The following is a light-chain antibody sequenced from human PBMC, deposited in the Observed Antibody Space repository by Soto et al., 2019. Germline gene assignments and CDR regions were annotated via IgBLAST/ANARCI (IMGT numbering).Light chain of an antibody. CDR2: DVT. CDR3: SSYAGSNNWV. V-gene: IGLV2-8*01. J-gene: IGLJ3*02. Sequence: QSALTQPPSASGSRGQSVAISCTGTSSDVGAFDYVSWYQPHPGKVPKLLIYDVTKRPSGVPDRFSGSKSGNTASLTVSGLQAEDEADYYCSSYAGSNNWVFGGGTKVTVL. CDR1: SSDVGAFDY.